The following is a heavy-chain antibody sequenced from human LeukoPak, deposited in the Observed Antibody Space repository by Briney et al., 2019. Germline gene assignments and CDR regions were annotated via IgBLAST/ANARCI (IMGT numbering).Heavy chain of an antibody. Sequence: GGSLRLSCAASEFSVGSNYMTWVRQAPGEGLEWVSLIYSGGSTYYADSVKGRFTISRDNSKNTLYLQMNSLRTEDTAVYYCAKTFQWFCMDVWGKGTTVTISS. D-gene: IGHD3-10*01. J-gene: IGHJ6*03. CDR2: IYSGGST. CDR3: AKTFQWFCMDV. V-gene: IGHV3-53*01. CDR1: EFSVGSNY.